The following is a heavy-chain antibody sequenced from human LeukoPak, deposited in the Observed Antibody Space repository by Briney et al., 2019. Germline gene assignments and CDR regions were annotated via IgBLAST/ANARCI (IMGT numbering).Heavy chain of an antibody. J-gene: IGHJ1*01. CDR1: GYTFTTYY. D-gene: IGHD6-13*01. V-gene: IGHV1-46*01. Sequence: ASVKVSCKASGYTFTTYYMHWVRQAPGQGPEWIGIIYTSDGSARYAQKFQGRVTMTRDTSTGTVYMELSSLRSEDTAVYYCARARAAAGAQYFQHWGQGTLVSASS. CDR3: ARARAAAGAQYFQH. CDR2: IYTSDGSA.